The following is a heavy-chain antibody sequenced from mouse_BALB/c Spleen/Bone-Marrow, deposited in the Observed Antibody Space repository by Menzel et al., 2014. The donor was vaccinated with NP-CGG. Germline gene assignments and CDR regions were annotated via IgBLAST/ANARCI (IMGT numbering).Heavy chain of an antibody. CDR1: GDSITSGY. J-gene: IGHJ4*01. CDR2: ISYSGCT. D-gene: IGHD1-1*01. Sequence: EVKVVESGPSLVKPSQTLSLTCSVTGDSITSGYWNWIRKFPGNKLEYMGYISYSGCTYYNPSLKSRISITRDTTKNQYYLQLNSVTTEDTATYYCASLLRIYYAMDYWGQGTSVTVSS. V-gene: IGHV3-8*02. CDR3: ASLLRIYYAMDY.